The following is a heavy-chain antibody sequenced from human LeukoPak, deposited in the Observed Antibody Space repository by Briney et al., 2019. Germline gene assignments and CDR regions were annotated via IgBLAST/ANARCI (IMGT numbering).Heavy chain of an antibody. Sequence: SETLSLTCDVSGYSISSGYYWGWIRPPPGKGLEWIGSIYHRGSSYYNPSLKSRVTISMDRSKNQFSLQLKSLTAADTAVYYCATWNNGYNFNYWGQGTLVTVSS. CDR2: IYHRGSS. D-gene: IGHD5-24*01. CDR1: GYSISSGYY. J-gene: IGHJ4*02. CDR3: ATWNNGYNFNY. V-gene: IGHV4-38-2*01.